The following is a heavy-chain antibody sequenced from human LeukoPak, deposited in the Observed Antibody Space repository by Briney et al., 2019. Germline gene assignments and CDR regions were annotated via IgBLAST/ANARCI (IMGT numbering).Heavy chain of an antibody. V-gene: IGHV3-23*01. CDR3: AKVRIVVVTPGAFDI. CDR1: GFTFSSYA. Sequence: PGGSLRLSCAASGFTFSSYATSWVRQAPGKGLEWVSAISGSGGSTYYADSVKGRFTISRDNSKNTLYLQMNSLRAEDTAVYYCAKVRIVVVTPGAFDIWGQGTMVTVSS. CDR2: ISGSGGST. D-gene: IGHD2-21*02. J-gene: IGHJ3*02.